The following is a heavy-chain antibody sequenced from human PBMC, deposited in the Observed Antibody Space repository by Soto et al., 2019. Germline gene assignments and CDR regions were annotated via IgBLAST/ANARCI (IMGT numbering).Heavy chain of an antibody. CDR2: FRTGGDDGTT. CDR1: GFTFSSYS. J-gene: IGHJ4*02. CDR3: AKKVNSGPGSQYFDY. D-gene: IGHD3-10*01. V-gene: IGHV3-23*01. Sequence: GGSLRLSCAASGFTFSSYSMSWVRQAPGKGLEWVSGFRTGGDDGTTYYADSVKGRFTISRDNSKNTLFLQMNSLRAEDTAIYYCAKKVNSGPGSQYFDYWGQGTLVTVS.